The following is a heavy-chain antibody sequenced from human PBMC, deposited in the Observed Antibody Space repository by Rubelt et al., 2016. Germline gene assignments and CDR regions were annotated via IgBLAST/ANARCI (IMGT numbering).Heavy chain of an antibody. J-gene: IGHJ4*02. V-gene: IGHV1-18*01. D-gene: IGHD1-1*01. Sequence: QVQLVQSGAEVKKPGASVKVSCKASGYTFTSYGISWVRQAPGQGLEWMGWIRAYNGNTNDARKLQGRGTITTDTSTSTAYMGLGSLRSDDTAVYYCARVNWNVLQNFDYWGQGTLVTVSS. CDR1: GYTFTSYG. CDR3: ARVNWNVLQNFDY. CDR2: IRAYNGNT.